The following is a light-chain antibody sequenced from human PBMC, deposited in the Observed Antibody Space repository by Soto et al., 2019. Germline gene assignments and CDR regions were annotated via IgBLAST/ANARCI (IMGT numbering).Light chain of an antibody. Sequence: DIVLTQSPATLSLSPGERATLSCRARQGVRSYFAWYQQNPGQPPRLLIYETSNRASGIPTRFSGSGYETAFTLTISRLDPEDVAVYYCQHRSNCPLVTFGPGTIVDI. CDR3: QHRSNCPLVT. V-gene: IGKV3D-11*01. CDR1: QGVRSY. CDR2: ETS. J-gene: IGKJ3*01.